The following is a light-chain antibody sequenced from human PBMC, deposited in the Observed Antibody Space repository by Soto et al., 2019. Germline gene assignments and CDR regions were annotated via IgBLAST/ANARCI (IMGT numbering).Light chain of an antibody. Sequence: QSALTQPASVSGSPGQSITISCTGTSNDVGGYNYVSWYQQHPGKAPQLIIYEVSNRPSGVSHRFSGSKSGDTASLTISGLHDEDGAYYYCRSYTAFSTWVFGGGTKLTVL. CDR3: RSYTAFSTWV. CDR1: SNDVGGYNY. J-gene: IGLJ3*02. V-gene: IGLV2-14*01. CDR2: EVS.